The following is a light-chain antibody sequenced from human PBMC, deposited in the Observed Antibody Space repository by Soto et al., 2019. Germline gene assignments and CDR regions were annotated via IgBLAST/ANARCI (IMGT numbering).Light chain of an antibody. CDR2: SSN. CDR3: ATWDASLFGPV. V-gene: IGLV1-44*01. Sequence: QLVLTQPPSASGTPGQRVTISCSGSSSNIGSNTVNWYQQLPGTAPKLLIFSSNLRPSGVPERFSGSKSGTSASLAISGLQSEDEADYYCATWDASLFGPVFGGGTKLTVL. J-gene: IGLJ3*02. CDR1: SSNIGSNT.